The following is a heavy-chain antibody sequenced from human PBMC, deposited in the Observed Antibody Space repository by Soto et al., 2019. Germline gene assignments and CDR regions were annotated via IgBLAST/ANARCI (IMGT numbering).Heavy chain of an antibody. CDR2: ISYDGDYK. V-gene: IGHV3-30*18. CDR1: GVTFRTYG. D-gene: IGHD3-3*01. J-gene: IGHJ3*01. CDR3: ANSDRGVFGVVMSPALDPLDV. Sequence: QVQLVESGGGVVQPGRSLTLSCVVSGVTFRTYGIHWVRQAPGKGLEWVAVISYDGDYKSYADSVKGRFSISRDNSKNTVYLQLTSLGAEDTALYYCANSDRGVFGVVMSPALDPLDVWGQGTMVAVSS.